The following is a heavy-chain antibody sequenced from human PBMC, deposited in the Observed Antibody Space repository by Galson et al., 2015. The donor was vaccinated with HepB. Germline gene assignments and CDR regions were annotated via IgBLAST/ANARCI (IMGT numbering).Heavy chain of an antibody. CDR3: AGRGANTHY. CDR1: GGSFSGYY. V-gene: IGHV4-34*01. D-gene: IGHD3-16*01. Sequence: TLSLTCAVYGGSFSGYYWSWIRQPPGKGLEWIGEINHSGSTNYNPSLKSRVTISVDTSKNQFSLKLSSVTAADTAVYYCAGRGANTHYWGQGTLVTVSS. J-gene: IGHJ4*02. CDR2: INHSGST.